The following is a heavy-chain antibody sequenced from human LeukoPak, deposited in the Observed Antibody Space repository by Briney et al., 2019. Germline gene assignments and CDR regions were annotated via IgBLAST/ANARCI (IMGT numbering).Heavy chain of an antibody. V-gene: IGHV1-69*06. CDR2: IIPIFGTA. D-gene: IGHD6-6*01. CDR1: GFTFSSYA. J-gene: IGHJ4*02. CDR3: AREYGSSSGGNY. Sequence: ASVKVSCKASGFTFSSYAISWVRQAPGQGLEWMGRIIPIFGTANYAQKFQGRITITADKSTNTTYLQMNSLRSEDKAVYYCAREYGSSSGGNYWGQGNLVTVSS.